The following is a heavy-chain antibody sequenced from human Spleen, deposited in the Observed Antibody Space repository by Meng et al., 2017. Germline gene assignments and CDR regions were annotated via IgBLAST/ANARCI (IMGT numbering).Heavy chain of an antibody. CDR3: ARDAYCSGGSCFSGMDV. J-gene: IGHJ6*02. CDR2: IYHSGST. CDR1: SESFTGNF. D-gene: IGHD2-15*01. Sequence: SETLSLTCPVYSESFTGNFWRRIRQPPGKGLEWIGEIYHSGSTNYDPSLKSRVTISVDKTKNQFSLKLSSVPAADTAVYYGARDAYCSGGSCFSGMDVWGQGTTVTVSS. V-gene: IGHV4-34*01.